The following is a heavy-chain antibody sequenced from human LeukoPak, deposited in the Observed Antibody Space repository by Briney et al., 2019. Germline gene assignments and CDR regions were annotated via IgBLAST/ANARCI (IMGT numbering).Heavy chain of an antibody. CDR2: ISSGSRYI. D-gene: IGHD2-15*01. CDR3: ARCSGGSCYHSDCC. J-gene: IGHJ4*02. CDR1: GFTFSSFS. V-gene: IGHV3-21*01. Sequence: PGGSLRLSCAASGFTFSSFSMNWVRQAPGKGLEWVSSISSGSRYIYYADSVKGRFTISRDNAKNSLYLQMNSLRAEDTAVYYCARCSGGSCYHSDCCWGQGTLVTVSS.